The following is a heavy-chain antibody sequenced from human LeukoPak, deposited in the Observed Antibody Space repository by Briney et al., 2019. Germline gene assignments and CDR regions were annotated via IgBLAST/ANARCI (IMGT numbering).Heavy chain of an antibody. Sequence: GGSLRLSCAASGFTFSNYNMNWVRQAPGKGLEWVSGISASGGHTFYADSVKGRFSISRDNSKNTLYLQMISLRAEDTAVFYCAKDREGYSYGLDAFDIWGQGTMVTVSS. D-gene: IGHD5-18*01. CDR3: AKDREGYSYGLDAFDI. J-gene: IGHJ3*02. CDR1: GFTFSNYN. CDR2: ISASGGHT. V-gene: IGHV3-23*01.